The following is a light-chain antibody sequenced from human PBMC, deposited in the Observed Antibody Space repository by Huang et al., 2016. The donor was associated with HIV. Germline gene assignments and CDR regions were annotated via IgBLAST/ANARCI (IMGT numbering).Light chain of an antibody. V-gene: IGKV4-1*01. J-gene: IGKJ1*01. Sequence: DIVMTQSPDSLAVSPCARATINCKSSQTVLYSLNKKNYLAWFQQKPGRPPKLLIYWATTRESGVPDRFSGSGSGTDFTLTINNLQAEDVAVYFCLQYYSVPQTFGHGTKVEIK. CDR1: QTVLYSLNKKNY. CDR3: LQYYSVPQT. CDR2: WAT.